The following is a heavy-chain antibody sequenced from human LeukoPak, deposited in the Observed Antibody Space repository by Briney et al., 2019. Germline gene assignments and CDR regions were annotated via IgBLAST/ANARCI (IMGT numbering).Heavy chain of an antibody. CDR3: ARGPPNGHDDSSGYYVPACFDN. V-gene: IGHV3-23*01. Sequence: GGSLRLSCAASGFTFSNYAMNWVRQAPGKGLEWVSVISGSGGSTYYADSVKDRFTISRDNSKNTLYLQMNSLRAEDTAVYYCARGPPNGHDDSSGYYVPACFDNWGQGTLVTVSS. J-gene: IGHJ4*02. D-gene: IGHD3-22*01. CDR1: GFTFSNYA. CDR2: ISGSGGST.